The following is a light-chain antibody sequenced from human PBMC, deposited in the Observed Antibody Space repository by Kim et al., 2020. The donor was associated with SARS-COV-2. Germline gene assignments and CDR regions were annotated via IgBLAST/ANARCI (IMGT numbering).Light chain of an antibody. CDR1: PSVSRSH. CDR2: GAS. V-gene: IGKV3-20*01. J-gene: IGKJ2*01. Sequence: SPGARTPLPCRASPSVSRSHLAWYQQKPGQAPRLLIYGASSRATGIPDRFSGSGSGTDFTLTISRLEPEDFAVYYCQHYGSSPPDTFGQGTKLEIK. CDR3: QHYGSSPPDT.